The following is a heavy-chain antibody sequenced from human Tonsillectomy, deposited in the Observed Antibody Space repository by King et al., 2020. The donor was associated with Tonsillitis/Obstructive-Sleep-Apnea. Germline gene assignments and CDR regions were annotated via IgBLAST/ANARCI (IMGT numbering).Heavy chain of an antibody. CDR1: GLTFSSYW. Sequence: VQLVESGGGLVQPGGSLRLSCAASGLTFSSYWMHWVRQAPGKGLVWVSRINSDGSSTSYADSVKGRFTISRDNAKNTLFLLMNSLRAEDTAVYYCARQRSRDFTDYYYYMDVWGKGTTVTVSS. V-gene: IGHV3-74*01. J-gene: IGHJ6*03. CDR3: ARQRSRDFTDYYYYMDV. CDR2: INSDGSST. D-gene: IGHD5-24*01.